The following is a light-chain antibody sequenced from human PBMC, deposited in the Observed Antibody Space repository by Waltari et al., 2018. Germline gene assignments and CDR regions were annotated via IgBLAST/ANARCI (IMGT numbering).Light chain of an antibody. V-gene: IGKV1-39*01. CDR3: QESYSSPPST. Sequence: DIQMTQSPSSLSAVVGDRVTITCRASQSIGNYLNWYQQKPGKAPQLLIYSASSLQRGVPSRFSGRGSGTEFSLTISGLQPDDFATYYCQESYSSPPSTFGQGTKVVIK. J-gene: IGKJ1*01. CDR1: QSIGNY. CDR2: SAS.